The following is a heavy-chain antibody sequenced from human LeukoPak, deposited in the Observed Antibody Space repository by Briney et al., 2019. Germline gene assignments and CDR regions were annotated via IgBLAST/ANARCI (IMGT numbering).Heavy chain of an antibody. CDR3: ARDLVWARGLN. V-gene: IGHV3-30*04. CDR1: GFTFSSYA. Sequence: PGRSLRLSCAASGFTFSSYAMHWVRQAPGKGLEWVAVISYDGSNKYYADSVKGRFTISRDNSKNTLYLQMNSLRAEDTAVYYCARDLVWARGLNWGQGTLVTVSS. J-gene: IGHJ4*02. D-gene: IGHD1-26*01. CDR2: ISYDGSNK.